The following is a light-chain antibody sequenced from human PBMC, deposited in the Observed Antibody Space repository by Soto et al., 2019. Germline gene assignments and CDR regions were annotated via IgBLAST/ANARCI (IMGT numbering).Light chain of an antibody. CDR1: SSNIGNNY. J-gene: IGLJ3*02. CDR2: DNN. CDR3: GTWDSSLSAVV. Sequence: QSVLTQPPSVSAAPGQKVTISCSGSSSNIGNNYVSWYQQLPKTAPKLLIHDNNKRPSGIPDRFSGSKSGTSATLGITGLQTGEEADYNGGTWDSSLSAVVFGGGTKLTVL. V-gene: IGLV1-51*01.